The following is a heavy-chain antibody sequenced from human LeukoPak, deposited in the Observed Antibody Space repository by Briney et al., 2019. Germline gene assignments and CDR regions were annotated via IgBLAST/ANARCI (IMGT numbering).Heavy chain of an antibody. Sequence: GGSLRLSCAASGFTFSSYSMNWVRQAPGKGLEWVSSISSSSSYIYYADSVKGRFTISRDNAKNSLYLQMNSLRAEDTAVYYCARILRFLEWSTGNYMDVWGKGTTVTVSS. D-gene: IGHD3-3*01. CDR3: ARILRFLEWSTGNYMDV. V-gene: IGHV3-21*01. CDR1: GFTFSSYS. CDR2: ISSSSSYI. J-gene: IGHJ6*03.